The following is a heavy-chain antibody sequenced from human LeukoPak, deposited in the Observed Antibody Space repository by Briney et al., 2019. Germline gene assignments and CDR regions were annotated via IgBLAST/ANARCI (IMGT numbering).Heavy chain of an antibody. V-gene: IGHV3-33*01. Sequence: GRSLRLSCAASGFTFSSYGMHWVRQAPGKGVEWVAVIWYDGRNKYYADSVKGRFTISRDNSKNTLYLQMNSLRAEDTAVYYCARDGAPSWGGSGWTGFDYWGQGTLVTVSS. CDR3: ARDGAPSWGGSGWTGFDY. CDR1: GFTFSSYG. D-gene: IGHD6-19*01. CDR2: IWYDGRNK. J-gene: IGHJ4*02.